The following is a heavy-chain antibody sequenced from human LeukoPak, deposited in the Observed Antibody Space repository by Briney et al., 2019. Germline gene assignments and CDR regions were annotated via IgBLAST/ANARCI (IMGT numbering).Heavy chain of an antibody. CDR2: ISGSGGST. Sequence: PGGSLRLSCAASGFTFSSYAMSWVRQAPGKALEWVSAISGSGGSTYYADSVKGRFTISRDNSKNTLYLQMNSLRAEDTAVYYCARNSGRWLQSYWGQGTLVTVSS. CDR3: ARNSGRWLQSY. V-gene: IGHV3-23*01. J-gene: IGHJ4*02. CDR1: GFTFSSYA. D-gene: IGHD5-24*01.